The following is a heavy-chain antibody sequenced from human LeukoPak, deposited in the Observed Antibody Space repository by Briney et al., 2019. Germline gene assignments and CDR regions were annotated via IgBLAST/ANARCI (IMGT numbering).Heavy chain of an antibody. V-gene: IGHV3-74*01. CDR1: GFTFSDYY. CDR3: ARATFFDY. J-gene: IGHJ4*02. Sequence: PGGSLRLSCAASGFTFSDYYMSWIRQAPGKGLVWVSRINSDGGSTSYADSVKGRFTISRDNAKNTLYLQMNSLRAEDTAVYYCARATFFDYWGQGTLVTVSS. CDR2: INSDGGST.